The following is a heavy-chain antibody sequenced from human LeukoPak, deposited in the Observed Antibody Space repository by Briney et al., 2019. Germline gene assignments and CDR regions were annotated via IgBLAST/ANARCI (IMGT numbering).Heavy chain of an antibody. V-gene: IGHV1-69*06. CDR2: IIPIFGTA. Sequence: SVKVSCKASGGTFSSYAISWVRQAPGQGLEWMGGIIPIFGTANYAQKFQGRVTITADKSTSTVYMELSSLRSEDTAVYYCARDRPNTMDYFDYWGQGTLVTVSS. J-gene: IGHJ4*02. CDR3: ARDRPNTMDYFDY. CDR1: GGTFSSYA. D-gene: IGHD5-24*01.